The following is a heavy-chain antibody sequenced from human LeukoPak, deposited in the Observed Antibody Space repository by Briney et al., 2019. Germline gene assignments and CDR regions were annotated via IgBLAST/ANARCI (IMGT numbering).Heavy chain of an antibody. CDR2: IAGSGGST. V-gene: IGHV3-23*01. CDR3: ARAMMVVTNLWGVFDY. D-gene: IGHD3-22*01. CDR1: GFTFSTHA. Sequence: GGSLRLSCAASGFTFSTHAMSWVRQAPGKGLEWVSTIAGSGGSTYYADSVKGRFTISRDNSKNTLYLQMNSLRAEDTAVYYCARAMMVVTNLWGVFDYWGQGTLVTVSS. J-gene: IGHJ4*02.